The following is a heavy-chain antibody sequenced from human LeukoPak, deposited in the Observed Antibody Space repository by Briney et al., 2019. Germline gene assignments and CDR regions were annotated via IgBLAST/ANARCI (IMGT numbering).Heavy chain of an antibody. V-gene: IGHV4-59*01. D-gene: IGHD2-21*02. CDR1: NDSINNYY. CDR3: ARSGSKVMTAINF. CDR2: IYYSGST. J-gene: IGHJ4*02. Sequence: SETLSLTCTVSNDSINNYYWSWIRQPPGKGLEWIGYIYYSGSTNYNPSLKSRVTISVDTSNNQFSLKLSSVTAADTAVYYCARSGSKVMTAINFWGQGTLVTVSS.